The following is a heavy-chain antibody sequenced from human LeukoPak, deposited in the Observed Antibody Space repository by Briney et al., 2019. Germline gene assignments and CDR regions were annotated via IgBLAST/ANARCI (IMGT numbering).Heavy chain of an antibody. CDR3: AREQWSADFDY. J-gene: IGHJ4*02. CDR2: IKQDGSEK. CDR1: GFTVSSNE. Sequence: SGGSLRLSCAASGFTVSSNEMSWVRQAPGKGLEWVANIKQDGSEKYYVDSVKGRFTISRDNAKNSLYLQMNSLRAEDTAVYYCAREQWSADFDYWGQGTLVTVSS. D-gene: IGHD2-8*01. V-gene: IGHV3-7*01.